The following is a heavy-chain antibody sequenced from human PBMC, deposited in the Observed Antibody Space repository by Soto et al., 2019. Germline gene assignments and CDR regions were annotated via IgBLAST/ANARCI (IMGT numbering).Heavy chain of an antibody. V-gene: IGHV1-3*01. J-gene: IGHJ5*02. CDR1: GYTFTRYT. Sequence: ASVKVSCKASGYTFTRYTMNWVRQAPGQRLEWMGWINPDNGNTKSSQKFRDRVIITRDTSASTAYMDLSSLRSEDTAVYYCARGIATGQLDPWGQGTLVTVSS. CDR2: INPDNGNT. CDR3: ARGIATGQLDP. D-gene: IGHD2-15*01.